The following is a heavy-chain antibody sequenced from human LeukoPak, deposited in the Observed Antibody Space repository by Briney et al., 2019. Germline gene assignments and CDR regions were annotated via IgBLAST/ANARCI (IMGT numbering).Heavy chain of an antibody. Sequence: SETLSLTCTVSGGFISSYYWSWIRQPAGKGLEWIGRIYTSGSTNYNPSLKSRVTMSVDTSKNQFSLKLSSVTAADTAVYYCARVESGGYYYDSSGYYPRFWYFDLWGRGTLVTVSS. CDR1: GGFISSYY. D-gene: IGHD3-22*01. V-gene: IGHV4-4*07. J-gene: IGHJ2*01. CDR2: IYTSGST. CDR3: ARVESGGYYYDSSGYYPRFWYFDL.